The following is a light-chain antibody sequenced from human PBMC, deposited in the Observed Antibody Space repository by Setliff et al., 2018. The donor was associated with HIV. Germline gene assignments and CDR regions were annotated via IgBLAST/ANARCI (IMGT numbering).Light chain of an antibody. V-gene: IGLV2-23*01. CDR1: SSDIGRYNL. CDR2: QAT. Sequence: QSALTQPASVSGSPGQSITISCTGSSSDIGRYNLVSWYQQHPGKAPKLMIYQATKRPSGVSDRFSGSKSGNTASLTISGLQAEDEADYYCCSYAGTYTYVFGTGTKVTVL. J-gene: IGLJ1*01. CDR3: CSYAGTYTYV.